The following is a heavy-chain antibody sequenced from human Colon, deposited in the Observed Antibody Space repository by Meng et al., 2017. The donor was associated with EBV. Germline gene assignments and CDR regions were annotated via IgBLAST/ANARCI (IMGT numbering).Heavy chain of an antibody. J-gene: IGHJ2*01. D-gene: IGHD5-18*01. CDR1: GGSISSGDYY. CDR3: ARVGWRQWSFDL. CDR2: IYYSGST. Sequence: VRLQESGPGLVKPSRTLSLPCTVSGGSISSGDYYWSWSRQPPGKGLELIGHIYYSGSTSYNPSLKSRVTISVDTSNNQFSLKLSSVTAADTAVYYCARVGWRQWSFDLWGRGTLVTVSS. V-gene: IGHV4-30-4*01.